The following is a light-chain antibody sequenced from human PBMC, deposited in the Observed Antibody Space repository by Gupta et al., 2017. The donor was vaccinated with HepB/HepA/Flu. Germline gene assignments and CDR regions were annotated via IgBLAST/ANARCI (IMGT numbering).Light chain of an antibody. CDR1: SSDIGAYNH. J-gene: IGLJ2*01. Sequence: QSALPQPPPVSRPLGHPITISCTGTSSDIGAYNHVSWYQQHPGKAPKLMIYDVIKRPSGVPNRFSGSKSGNTASLTISGLQAEDEADYYCSSLTTKNTLVFGGGTKLTVL. V-gene: IGLV2-14*03. CDR2: DVI. CDR3: SSLTTKNTLV.